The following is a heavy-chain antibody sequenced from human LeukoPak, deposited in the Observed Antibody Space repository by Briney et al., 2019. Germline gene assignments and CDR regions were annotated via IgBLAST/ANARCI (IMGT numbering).Heavy chain of an antibody. D-gene: IGHD6-13*01. CDR3: ARGRCGRSRHMQQSRLGRCNYYMDV. J-gene: IGHJ6*03. CDR2: IYHSGST. V-gene: IGHV4-38-2*02. Sequence: PSETLSLTCTVSGYSISSGYYWGWIRQPPGKGLEWIGSIYHSGSTYYNPSLKSRVTISVDTSKNQFSLKLSSVTAADTAVYYCARGRCGRSRHMQQSRLGRCNYYMDVWGKGTTATVSS. CDR1: GYSISSGYY.